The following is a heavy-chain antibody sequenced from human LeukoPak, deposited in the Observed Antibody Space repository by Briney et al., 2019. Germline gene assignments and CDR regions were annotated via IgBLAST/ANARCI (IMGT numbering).Heavy chain of an antibody. CDR3: AGQTFAYDY. J-gene: IGHJ4*02. Sequence: SETLSLTCAVSGYSISSGYYWGWIRQPPGKGLEWIGSIYHSGSTYYNPSLKSRVTISVDTSKNQSSLKLSSVTAADTAVYYCAGQTFAYDYWGQGTLVTVSS. V-gene: IGHV4-38-2*01. CDR2: IYHSGST. CDR1: GYSISSGYY. D-gene: IGHD3-10*01.